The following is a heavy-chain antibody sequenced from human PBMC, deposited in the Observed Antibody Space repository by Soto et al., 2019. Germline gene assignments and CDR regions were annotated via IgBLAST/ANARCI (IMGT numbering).Heavy chain of an antibody. J-gene: IGHJ6*02. V-gene: IGHV3-23*01. CDR2: ISGSGGST. D-gene: IGHD1-26*01. CDR1: GFTFSSYA. CDR3: AKADYSGSYYSYYYYGMDV. Sequence: GGSLRLSCAASGFTFSSYAMSWVRQAPGKGLEWVSAISGSGGSTYYADSVKGRFTISRDNSKNTRYLQMNSLRAEDTAVYYCAKADYSGSYYSYYYYGMDVWGQGTTVTVSS.